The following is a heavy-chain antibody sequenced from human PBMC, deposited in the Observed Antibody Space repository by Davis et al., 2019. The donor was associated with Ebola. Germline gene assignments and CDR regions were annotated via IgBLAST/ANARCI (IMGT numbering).Heavy chain of an antibody. CDR1: GFTFSSYS. D-gene: IGHD1-26*01. CDR2: ISSSSTI. J-gene: IGHJ1*01. CDR3: AKGGHYEDFQH. V-gene: IGHV3-48*01. Sequence: GESLKISCAASGFTFSSYSMNWVRQAPGKGLEWVSYISSSSTIYYADSVKGRFTISRDNAKNSLYLQMNSLRAEDTAVYYCAKGGHYEDFQHWGQGTLVTVSS.